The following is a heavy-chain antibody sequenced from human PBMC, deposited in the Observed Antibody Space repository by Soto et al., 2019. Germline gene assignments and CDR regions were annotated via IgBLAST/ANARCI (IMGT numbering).Heavy chain of an antibody. CDR1: GFTFSIYS. V-gene: IGHV3-48*02. J-gene: IGHJ4*02. CDR3: ARSVEGHFDY. Sequence: EVQLVESAGGLVQPGVSLRLSCAASGFTFSIYSMNWIRQAPGKGLEWVSYITIDTKTIHYADSVKGRVTLSRDIAKNSGYLQMTSLRDEDTAVYYCARSVEGHFDYCGQGTLVTVS. CDR2: ITIDTKTI. D-gene: IGHD6-19*01.